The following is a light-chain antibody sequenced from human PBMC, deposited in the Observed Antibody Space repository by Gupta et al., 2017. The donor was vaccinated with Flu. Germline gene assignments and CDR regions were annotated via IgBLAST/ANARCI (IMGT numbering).Light chain of an antibody. V-gene: IGKV1-33*01. J-gene: IGKJ4*01. CDR1: RDIASS. CDR3: QQYGNLPLS. CDR2: DAS. Sequence: DIRVTQSPPSLSVSVGGRVTITCQASRDIASSLNWYQQKPGKAPKLLIYDASNLERGVPSRFSGRGSGTEFTFTISSLQPEDSATHYCQQYGNLPLSFGGGTKVEI.